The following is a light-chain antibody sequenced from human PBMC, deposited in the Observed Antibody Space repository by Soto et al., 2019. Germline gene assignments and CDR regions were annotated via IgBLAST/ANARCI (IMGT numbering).Light chain of an antibody. CDR1: SSDVGSYSL. J-gene: IGLJ1*01. CDR2: EDI. CDR3: YTYAGGSTYL. V-gene: IGLV2-23*01. Sequence: QSALTQPASVSGSPGQSITISCTGTSSDVGSYSLLSWYQHHPGKALKLIIYEDIKGPSGVSNRFSGSKSGNTASLRISGLQAEDEADYYCYTYAGGSTYLSGTGTKVTVL.